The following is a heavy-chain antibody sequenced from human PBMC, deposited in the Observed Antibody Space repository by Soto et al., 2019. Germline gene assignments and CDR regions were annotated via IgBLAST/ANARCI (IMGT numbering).Heavy chain of an antibody. J-gene: IGHJ6*03. CDR1: GGSFSGYY. Sequence: SETLSLTCAVYGGSFSGYYWSWIRQPPGKGLEWIGEINHSGSTNYNPSLKSRVTISVDTSKNQFSLKLSSVTAADTAVYYCARGRGAAGDYYYYYYMDVWGKGTTVTVS. V-gene: IGHV4-34*01. CDR3: ARGRGAAGDYYYYYYMDV. CDR2: INHSGST. D-gene: IGHD6-13*01.